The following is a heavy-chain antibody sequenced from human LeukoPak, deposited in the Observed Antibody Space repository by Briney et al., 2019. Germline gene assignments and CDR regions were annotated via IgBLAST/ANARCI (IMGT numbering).Heavy chain of an antibody. CDR1: GGSISSYY. CDR2: IYYSGST. J-gene: IGHJ6*02. Sequence: SETLSLTCDVSGGSISSYYWSWIRQPPGKGLEWIGYIYYSGSTNYNPSLKSRVTISVGTSKNQFSLKLSSVTAVDTAVYYCARELAVAGTRYYYYGMDVWGQGTTVTVSS. CDR3: ARELAVAGTRYYYYGMDV. D-gene: IGHD6-19*01. V-gene: IGHV4-59*01.